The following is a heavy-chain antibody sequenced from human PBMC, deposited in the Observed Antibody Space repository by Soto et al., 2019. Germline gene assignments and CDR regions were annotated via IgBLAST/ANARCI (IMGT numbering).Heavy chain of an antibody. V-gene: IGHV3-53*01. Sequence: DVQLVESGGGLIQPGGSLRLSCAAYGFAVSGNYITWIRQAPGKGLEWVSVIFSGDNTYYSDSVKGRFTISRDNSKNTVYLQMNRLRGDDTAVYFCATGLTLPVRPSFDTWGQGTLLTVSS. D-gene: IGHD2-21*02. J-gene: IGHJ5*02. CDR3: ATGLTLPVRPSFDT. CDR2: IFSGDNT. CDR1: GFAVSGNY.